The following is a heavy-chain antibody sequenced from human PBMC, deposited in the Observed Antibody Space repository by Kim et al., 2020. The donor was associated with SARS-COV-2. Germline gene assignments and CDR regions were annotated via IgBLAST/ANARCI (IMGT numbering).Heavy chain of an antibody. CDR1: GGSISSGGYY. V-gene: IGHV4-31*03. Sequence: SETLSLTCTVSGGSISSGGYYWSWIRQHPGKGLEWIGYIYYSGSTYYNPSLKSRVTISVDTSKNQFSLKLSSVTAADTAVYYCALFRGFGESTFGAFDIWGQGTMVTVSS. CDR3: ALFRGFGESTFGAFDI. J-gene: IGHJ3*02. D-gene: IGHD3-10*01. CDR2: IYYSGST.